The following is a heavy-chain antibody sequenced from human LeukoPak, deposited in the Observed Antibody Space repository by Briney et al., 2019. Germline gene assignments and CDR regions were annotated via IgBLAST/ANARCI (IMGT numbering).Heavy chain of an antibody. CDR2: IIPILGIA. V-gene: IGHV1-69*04. D-gene: IGHD1-20*01. CDR3: ARDAYNWNFDY. Sequence: SVKVSCKASGGTFSSYAISWVRQAPGQGLEWMGRIIPILGIANYAQKFQGRVTITADKSTSTAYMELSSLRSEDTAVYYCARDAYNWNFDYWGQGTLVTVSS. CDR1: GGTFSSYA. J-gene: IGHJ4*02.